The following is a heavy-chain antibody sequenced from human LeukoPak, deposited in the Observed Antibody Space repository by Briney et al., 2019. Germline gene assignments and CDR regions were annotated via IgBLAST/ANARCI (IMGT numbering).Heavy chain of an antibody. CDR1: GFTFSSYA. J-gene: IGHJ4*02. CDR2: ISYDGSNK. V-gene: IGHV3-30*04. CDR3: ARTTVTTPKFDY. D-gene: IGHD4-17*01. Sequence: GSLRLSCAASGFTFSSYAMHWVRQAPGKGLEWVAVISYDGSNKYYADSVKGRFTISRDNSKNTLYLQMNSLRAEDTALYYCARTTVTTPKFDYWGQGTLVTVSS.